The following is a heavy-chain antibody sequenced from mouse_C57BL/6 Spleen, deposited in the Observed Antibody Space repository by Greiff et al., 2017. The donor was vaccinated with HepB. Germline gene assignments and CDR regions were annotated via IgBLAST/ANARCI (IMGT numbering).Heavy chain of an antibody. J-gene: IGHJ3*01. V-gene: IGHV1-82*01. D-gene: IGHD1-1*01. CDR2: IYPGDGDT. CDR3: ARHDGSSPWFAY. Sequence: QVQLQQSGPELVKPGASVKISCTASGYPFSSPWMNWVKPRPGKGLERIGRIYPGDGDTNYNGKFKGKATLTADKSSSTAYMQISSLTSEDSAVYFCARHDGSSPWFAYWGEGTLVTVSA. CDR1: GYPFSSPW.